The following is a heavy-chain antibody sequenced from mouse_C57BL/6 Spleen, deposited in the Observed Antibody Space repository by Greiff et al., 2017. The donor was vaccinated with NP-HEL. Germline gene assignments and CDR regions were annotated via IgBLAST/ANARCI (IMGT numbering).Heavy chain of an antibody. CDR3: AREGAYYSFFDY. V-gene: IGHV1-54*01. J-gene: IGHJ2*01. D-gene: IGHD2-12*01. CDR1: GYAFTNYL. CDR2: INPGSGGT. Sequence: QVQLQQSGAELVRPGPSVKVSCKASGYAFTNYLIEWVKQRPGQGLEWIGVINPGSGGTNYNEKFKGKATLTADKSSSTAYMQLSSLTSEDSAVYFCAREGAYYSFFDYWGQGTTLTVSS.